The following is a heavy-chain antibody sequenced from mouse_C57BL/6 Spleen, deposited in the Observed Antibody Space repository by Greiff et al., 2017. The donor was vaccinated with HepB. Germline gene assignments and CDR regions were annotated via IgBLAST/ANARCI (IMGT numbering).Heavy chain of an antibody. J-gene: IGHJ4*01. V-gene: IGHV1-47*01. CDR3: AREGDYDNGGAMDY. D-gene: IGHD2-4*01. CDR2: FHPYNDDT. CDR1: GYTFTTYP. Sequence: QVQLQHSGAELVKPGASVKMSCKASGYTFTTYPIEWMKQNHGKSLEWIGNFHPYNDDTKYNEKFKGKATLTVEKSYSTVYLELSRLTSDDSAVYYCAREGDYDNGGAMDYWGQGTSVTVSS.